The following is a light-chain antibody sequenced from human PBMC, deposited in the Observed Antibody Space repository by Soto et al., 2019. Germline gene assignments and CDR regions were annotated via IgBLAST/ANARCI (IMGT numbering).Light chain of an antibody. CDR1: QSVYTT. CDR3: QQYNKWPLT. Sequence: EIVMTQSPATLSVSPGERATLSCRASQSVYTTLAWYQQRPGQAPRLLIYSASTRATGIPARFSGSGSGTEFTLTISSLQSEDFAVCFCQQYNKWPLTFGGGTTVEIK. V-gene: IGKV3-15*01. J-gene: IGKJ4*01. CDR2: SAS.